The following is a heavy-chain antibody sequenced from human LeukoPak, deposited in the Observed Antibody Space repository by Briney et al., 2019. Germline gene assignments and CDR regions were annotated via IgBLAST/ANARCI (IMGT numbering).Heavy chain of an antibody. Sequence: GGSLRLSCAASGFTFSSYAMSWVRQAPEKGLEWVSAISGSGGSTYYADSVKGRFTISRDNSKNTLYLQMNSLRAEDTAVYYCANLDSSGWIPFDYWGQGTLVTVSS. V-gene: IGHV3-23*01. CDR2: ISGSGGST. D-gene: IGHD6-19*01. J-gene: IGHJ4*02. CDR3: ANLDSSGWIPFDY. CDR1: GFTFSSYA.